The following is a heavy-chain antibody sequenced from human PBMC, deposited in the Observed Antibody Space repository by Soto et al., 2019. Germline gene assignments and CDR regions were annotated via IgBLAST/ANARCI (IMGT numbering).Heavy chain of an antibody. V-gene: IGHV4-59*01. J-gene: IGHJ1*01. Sequence: QVQLQESGPGLVKPSETLSLTCTVSGGSISSYYWNWIRQPPGKGLEWIGYMHDSGSTSYNPSLTSRVTISVDASRNQLSLKLISVTAADTAVYYCAAPPRYWGQGILVTVSS. CDR1: GGSISSYY. CDR3: AAPPRY. D-gene: IGHD6-6*01. CDR2: MHDSGST.